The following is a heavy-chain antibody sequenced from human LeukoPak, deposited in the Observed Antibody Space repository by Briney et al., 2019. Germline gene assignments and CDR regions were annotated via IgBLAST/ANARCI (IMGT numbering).Heavy chain of an antibody. CDR2: IYYSGTT. CDR1: GGSISSYY. D-gene: IGHD6-19*01. Sequence: SETLSLTCTVSGGSISSYYWSWIRQPPGKGLEWIGYIYYSGTTNYNPSPKSRVTISVDTSKNQFSLKLSSVTAADTAVYYCAREGSSGWYNYWGQGTLVTVSS. J-gene: IGHJ4*02. V-gene: IGHV4-59*01. CDR3: AREGSSGWYNY.